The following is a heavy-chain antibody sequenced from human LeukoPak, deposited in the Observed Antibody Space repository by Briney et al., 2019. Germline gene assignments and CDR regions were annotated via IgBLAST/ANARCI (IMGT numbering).Heavy chain of an antibody. CDR3: AATTLNYDILTGYYNEYYFDY. Sequence: SETLSLTCTVSGGSISSYYWSWIRQPPGKGLEWIGYIYYSGSTNYNPSLKSRVTISVGTSKNQFSLKLSSVTAADTAVYYCAATTLNYDILTGYYNEYYFDYWGQGTLVTVSS. CDR1: GGSISSYY. J-gene: IGHJ4*02. V-gene: IGHV4-59*08. CDR2: IYYSGST. D-gene: IGHD3-9*01.